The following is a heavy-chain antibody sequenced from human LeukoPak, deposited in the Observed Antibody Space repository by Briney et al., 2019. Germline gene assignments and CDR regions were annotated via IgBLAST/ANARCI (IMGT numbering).Heavy chain of an antibody. D-gene: IGHD2-21*01. CDR2: ISGSGGST. CDR3: AKGTYYPNYYFDY. J-gene: IGHJ4*02. Sequence: GGSLRLSCAASGFTFSRYAMSWVRQAPGKGLEWVSTISGSGGSTYYADSVKGRFTISRDNSKNTLYLQMNSLRAEDTAVYYCAKGTYYPNYYFDYWGLGTLVTVSS. V-gene: IGHV3-23*01. CDR1: GFTFSRYA.